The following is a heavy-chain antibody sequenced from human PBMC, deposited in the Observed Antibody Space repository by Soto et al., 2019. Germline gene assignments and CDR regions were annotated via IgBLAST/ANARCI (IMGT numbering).Heavy chain of an antibody. V-gene: IGHV1-69*13. CDR2: IIPIFGTA. CDR3: AREPLTGTERPYYFDY. D-gene: IGHD1-20*01. J-gene: IGHJ4*02. CDR1: GGTFSSYA. Sequence: GASVKVSCKASGGTFSSYAISWVRQAPGQGLEWMGGIIPIFGTANYAQKFQGRVTITADESTSTAYMELSSLRSEDTAVYYCAREPLTGTERPYYFDYWGQGTLVTVSS.